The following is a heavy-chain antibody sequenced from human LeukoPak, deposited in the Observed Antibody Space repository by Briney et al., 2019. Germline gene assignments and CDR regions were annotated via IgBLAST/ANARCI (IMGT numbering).Heavy chain of an antibody. V-gene: IGHV4-59*01. J-gene: IGHJ5*02. CDR2: IYYSGST. D-gene: IGHD3-10*01. Sequence: SETLSLTCTVSGGSLSNYYWSWIRQYPGPGLEWIGYIYYSGSTTYNPSLKSQVTISVDTSKNQFSLKLTSVTAADTAVYYCARAGGNRFDPWGKGILVTVSS. CDR1: GGSLSNYY. CDR3: ARAGGNRFDP.